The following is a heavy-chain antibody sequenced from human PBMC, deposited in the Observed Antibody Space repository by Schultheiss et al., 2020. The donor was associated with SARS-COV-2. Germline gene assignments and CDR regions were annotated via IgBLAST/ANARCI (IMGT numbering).Heavy chain of an antibody. Sequence: GGSLRLSCAASGFTVSSNYMSWVRQAPGKGLEWVSVIYSGGSTYYADSVKGRFTISRDNSKNTLYLQMNSLRAGDTAVYYCARSGLTYYYGSSGYYGDYWGLGTLVTVSS. D-gene: IGHD3-22*01. CDR2: IYSGGST. CDR3: ARSGLTYYYGSSGYYGDY. J-gene: IGHJ4*02. V-gene: IGHV3-53*01. CDR1: GFTVSSNY.